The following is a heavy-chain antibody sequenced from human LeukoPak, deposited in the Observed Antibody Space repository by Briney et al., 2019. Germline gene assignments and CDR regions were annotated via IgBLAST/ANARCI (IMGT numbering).Heavy chain of an antibody. CDR1: GFTFSSYG. D-gene: IGHD3-22*01. V-gene: IGHV3-30*18. CDR2: ISYDGSDK. CDR3: AKGRDYYDSSGYYEPLDY. J-gene: IGHJ4*02. Sequence: GRALRHTCSASGFTFSSYGMHWVRQAPGKELEWVAVISYDGSDKYYADSVKGRFIIVRDSSKNTLYLQMNSLRAEDTAVYYCAKGRDYYDSSGYYEPLDYWGQGTLVTVSS.